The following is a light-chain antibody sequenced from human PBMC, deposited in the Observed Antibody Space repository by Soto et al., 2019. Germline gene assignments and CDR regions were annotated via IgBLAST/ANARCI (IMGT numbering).Light chain of an antibody. Sequence: EIVMTQSPATLSVSPGETATLSCRASQSLNSNLAWYQQKPGQAPRLLIYGTSTRATGIPARFSGSGSGTEFTLTISSLQSEDFAVYYCQHYKDWPPWTFGQGTKVEIK. V-gene: IGKV3-15*01. CDR1: QSLNSN. CDR3: QHYKDWPPWT. CDR2: GTS. J-gene: IGKJ1*01.